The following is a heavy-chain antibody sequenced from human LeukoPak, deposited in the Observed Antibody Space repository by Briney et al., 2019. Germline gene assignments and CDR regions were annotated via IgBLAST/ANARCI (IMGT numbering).Heavy chain of an antibody. Sequence: PGGSLRLSCAASGFNFSTYSMNWVRQAPGKGLEWVANIKQDGSEKYCVDSVKGRFTISRDNAKNSLYLQMNSLRAEDTAVYYCARSGGYTSWGQGTLVTVSS. CDR1: GFNFSTYS. CDR2: IKQDGSEK. CDR3: ARSGGYTS. J-gene: IGHJ5*02. D-gene: IGHD3-16*02. V-gene: IGHV3-7*01.